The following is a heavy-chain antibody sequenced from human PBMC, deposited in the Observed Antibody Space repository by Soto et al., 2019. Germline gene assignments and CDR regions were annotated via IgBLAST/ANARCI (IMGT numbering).Heavy chain of an antibody. D-gene: IGHD3-16*01. CDR2: IYYSGST. Sequence: QVQLQESGPGLVKPSETLSLTCTVSGGSISSYYWSWIRQPPGKGLEWIGYIYYSGSTNYNPSLKSRVTISVDTPKNQFSLKLSSVTAADTAVYYCARINDYVSYYYYGMDVWGQGTTVNVSS. V-gene: IGHV4-59*08. CDR3: ARINDYVSYYYYGMDV. CDR1: GGSISSYY. J-gene: IGHJ6*02.